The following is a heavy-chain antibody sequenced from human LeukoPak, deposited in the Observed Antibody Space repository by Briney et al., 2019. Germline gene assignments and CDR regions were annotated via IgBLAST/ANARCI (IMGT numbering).Heavy chain of an antibody. D-gene: IGHD3-10*01. V-gene: IGHV1-18*01. Sequence: ASVKVSCKTSGHTFTDYSISWVRQAPGQGLEWMGWISPYNANTNYAQKLQGRVTMTTDTSTNTAYMELRSLRSDDTAMYYCARGITMFRGVISWGQGTLVTVSS. CDR1: GHTFTDYS. CDR3: ARGITMFRGVIS. CDR2: ISPYNANT. J-gene: IGHJ5*02.